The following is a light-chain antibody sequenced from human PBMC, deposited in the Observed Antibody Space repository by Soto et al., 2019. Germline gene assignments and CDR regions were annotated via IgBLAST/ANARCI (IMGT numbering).Light chain of an antibody. CDR1: SSNIGNNY. CDR2: DNN. CDR3: GPWDSSLGAGV. J-gene: IGLJ2*01. V-gene: IGLV1-51*01. Sequence: QSVLTQPHSVSAAPGQKVTIACSGSSSNIGNNYVSWYQQLPGTAPKLLIYDNNERPSGIPDRFSGSKSGTSATLGITGLQTGDEADYYCGPWDSSLGAGVFGGGTKLTVL.